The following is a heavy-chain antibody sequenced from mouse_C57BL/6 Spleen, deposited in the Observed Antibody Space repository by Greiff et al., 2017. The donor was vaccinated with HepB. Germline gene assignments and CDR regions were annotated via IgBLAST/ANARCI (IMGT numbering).Heavy chain of an antibody. Sequence: EVKVEESGPGLVKPSQSLSLTCSVTGYSITSGYYWNWIRQFPGNKLEWMGYISYDGSNNYNPSLKNRISITRDTSKNQFFLKLNSVTTEDTATYYCARVRAHYYGSSYYWYFDVWGTGTTVTVSS. CDR2: ISYDGSN. V-gene: IGHV3-6*01. J-gene: IGHJ1*03. CDR3: ARVRAHYYGSSYYWYFDV. D-gene: IGHD1-1*01. CDR1: GYSITSGYY.